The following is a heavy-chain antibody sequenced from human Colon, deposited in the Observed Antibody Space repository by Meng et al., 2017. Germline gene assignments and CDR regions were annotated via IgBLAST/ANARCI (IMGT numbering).Heavy chain of an antibody. D-gene: IGHD1-1*01. Sequence: GSLRLSCAASGFTFSTYWMHWVRQAPGKGLVWVSRITPEGSTTDYVDSVRGRFTISRDNAKNTLYLQMNSLRAEDTAVYYCTRGGLEPVDYWGQGTLVTVSS. V-gene: IGHV3-74*01. J-gene: IGHJ4*02. CDR1: GFTFSTYW. CDR3: TRGGLEPVDY. CDR2: ITPEGSTT.